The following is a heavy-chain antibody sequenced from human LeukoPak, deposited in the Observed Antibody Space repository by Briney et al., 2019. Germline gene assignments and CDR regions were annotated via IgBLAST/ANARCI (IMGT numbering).Heavy chain of an antibody. D-gene: IGHD4-17*01. J-gene: IGHJ4*02. CDR1: GFTFSSDA. V-gene: IGHV3-23*01. CDR2: ISGSGGSI. Sequence: PGGSLRLSCAASGFTFSSDAMTGVRQAPGKGLEWVSSISGSGGSIYYADSVKGRFTISRDNFKNTLYLRMNSLRAEDTAVYFCARGGWGDYAKYSFDYWGQGALVTLS. CDR3: ARGGWGDYAKYSFDY.